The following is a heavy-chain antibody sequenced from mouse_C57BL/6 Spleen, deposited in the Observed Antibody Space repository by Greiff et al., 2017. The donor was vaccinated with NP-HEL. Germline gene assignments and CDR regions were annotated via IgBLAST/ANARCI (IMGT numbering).Heavy chain of an antibody. CDR3: AGYYGTHPFDY. D-gene: IGHD1-1*01. CDR1: GYAFSSSW. Sequence: QVQLKESGPELVKPGASVKNSCKASGYAFSSSWMNWVKQRPGKGLEWIGRIYPGDGDTNYNGKFKGKATLTADKSSSTAYMQLSSLTSEDSAVYFCAGYYGTHPFDYWGQGTTLTVSS. V-gene: IGHV1-82*01. J-gene: IGHJ2*01. CDR2: IYPGDGDT.